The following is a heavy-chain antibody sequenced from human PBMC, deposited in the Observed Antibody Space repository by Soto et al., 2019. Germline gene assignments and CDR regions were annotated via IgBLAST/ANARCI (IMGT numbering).Heavy chain of an antibody. CDR2: INHSGST. CDR1: GGSFSGYY. Sequence: SETLSLTCAVYGGSFSGYYWSWIRQPPGKGLEWIGEINHSGSTNYNPPLKSRVTISVDTSKNQFSLKLSSVTAADTAVYYCARLDLPDSTGGMDVWGQGTTVDVS. V-gene: IGHV4-34*01. D-gene: IGHD6-25*01. J-gene: IGHJ6*02. CDR3: ARLDLPDSTGGMDV.